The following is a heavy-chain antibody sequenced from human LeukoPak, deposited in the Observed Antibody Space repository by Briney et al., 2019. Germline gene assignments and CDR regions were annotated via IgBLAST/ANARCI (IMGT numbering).Heavy chain of an antibody. V-gene: IGHV3-30*04. Sequence: PGGSLRLSCADSGFTFSSYAMHWVRQAPGKGLEWVAVISYDGSNKYYADSVKGRFTISRDNSKNTLDLQMNSLRLEDTAVYYCARPLSYYDFWSGQLWGQGTLVTVSS. CDR2: ISYDGSNK. D-gene: IGHD3-3*01. CDR1: GFTFSSYA. CDR3: ARPLSYYDFWSGQL. J-gene: IGHJ4*02.